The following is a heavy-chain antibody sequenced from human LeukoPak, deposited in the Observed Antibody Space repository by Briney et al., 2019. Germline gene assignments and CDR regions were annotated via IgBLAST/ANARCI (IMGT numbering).Heavy chain of an antibody. V-gene: IGHV3-21*01. CDR1: GFTFSSYS. CDR3: ARGVAGYYYDSSGYYYGDY. Sequence: GGSLRLSCAASGFTFSSYSMNWVRQAPGKGLEWVSSISSSSSYIYYADSVKGRFTISRDNAKNSLYLQMDSLRAEDTAVYYCARGVAGYYYDSSGYYYGDYWGQGTLVTVSS. CDR2: ISSSSSYI. J-gene: IGHJ4*02. D-gene: IGHD3-22*01.